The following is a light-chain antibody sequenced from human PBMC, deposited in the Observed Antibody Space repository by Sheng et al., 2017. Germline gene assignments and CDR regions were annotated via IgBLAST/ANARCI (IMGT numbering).Light chain of an antibody. CDR3: QQYNSYPPT. J-gene: IGKJ4*01. Sequence: DIQMTQSPSSLSTSVGDRITITCRASQDININLAWIQQKPGKSPKSLIYGASSLQSGVPSKFSGNGSGTDFTLTISSLQPEDFATYYCQQYNSYPPTFGGGTEGGDQT. CDR1: QDININ. CDR2: GAS. V-gene: IGKV1-16*02.